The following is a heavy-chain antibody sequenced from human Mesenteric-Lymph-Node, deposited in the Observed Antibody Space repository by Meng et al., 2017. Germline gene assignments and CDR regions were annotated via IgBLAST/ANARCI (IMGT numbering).Heavy chain of an antibody. D-gene: IGHD3-22*01. CDR2: ISYSGTT. Sequence: SETLSLTCTVSGGSISNYYWSWIRQPPEKGLDWIGYISYSGTTNYNPSLKSRVTISVDTSKNQFSLRLSSVTAADTAVYYCARSMLGVGDAFDIWGQGTMVTVSS. V-gene: IGHV4-59*01. CDR1: GGSISNYY. CDR3: ARSMLGVGDAFDI. J-gene: IGHJ3*02.